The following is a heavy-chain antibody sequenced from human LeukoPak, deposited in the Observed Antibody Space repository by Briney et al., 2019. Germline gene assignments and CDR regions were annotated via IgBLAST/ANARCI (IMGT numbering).Heavy chain of an antibody. CDR1: GFTFSSYS. D-gene: IGHD6-13*01. CDR3: AVGRYSSGVAAAGSNGY. V-gene: IGHV3-21*01. Sequence: GGSLRLSCAASGFTFSSYSMNWVRQAPGKGLEWVSSISSSSGYIYYADSVKGRFIISRDDAKNSLYLQVNSLRAEDTAVYYCAVGRYSSGVAAAGSNGYWGQGTLVTVSS. J-gene: IGHJ4*02. CDR2: ISSSSGYI.